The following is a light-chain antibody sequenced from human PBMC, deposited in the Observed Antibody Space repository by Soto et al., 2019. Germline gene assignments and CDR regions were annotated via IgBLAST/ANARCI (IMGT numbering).Light chain of an antibody. CDR1: QSVINR. CDR2: GAS. CDR3: QQYYDWPIT. J-gene: IGKJ5*01. V-gene: IGKV3-15*01. Sequence: VMTHAPATLSVSPGERGTLGCRASQSVINRLAGYQQKPGQAPRPLSYGASTRATGFPDRFRGRGSGTEFTLTISSLHSEDFAVYYCQQYYDWPITLGQGTRLEI.